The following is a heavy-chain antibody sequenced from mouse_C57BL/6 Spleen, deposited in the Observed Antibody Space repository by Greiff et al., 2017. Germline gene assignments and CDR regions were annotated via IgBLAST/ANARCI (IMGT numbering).Heavy chain of an antibody. D-gene: IGHD2-5*01. Sequence: QVQLQQSGAELMKPGASVKLSCKATGYTFTGYWIEWVKQRPGHGLEWIGEILPGSGSTNYNEKFKGKATFTADTSSTTAYMQLSSLTTEDSAIYYCARGTYDSNSWFAYWGQGTLVTVSA. CDR2: ILPGSGST. CDR1: GYTFTGYW. J-gene: IGHJ3*01. CDR3: ARGTYDSNSWFAY. V-gene: IGHV1-9*01.